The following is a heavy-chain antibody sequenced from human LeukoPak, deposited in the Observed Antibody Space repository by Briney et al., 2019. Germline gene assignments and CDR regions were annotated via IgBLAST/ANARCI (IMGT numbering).Heavy chain of an antibody. V-gene: IGHV1-18*01. Sequence: ASVKVSCKASGYTFTDYYIHWVRQAPGQGLQWMAWINPDNGGTNYAQKLQGRVTMTTDTSTSTAYMELRSLRSDDTAVYYCARRSTLDCSSTSCPPIHYYYYYGMDVWGQGTTVTVSS. D-gene: IGHD2-2*01. CDR3: ARRSTLDCSSTSCPPIHYYYYYGMDV. CDR1: GYTFTDYY. J-gene: IGHJ6*02. CDR2: INPDNGGT.